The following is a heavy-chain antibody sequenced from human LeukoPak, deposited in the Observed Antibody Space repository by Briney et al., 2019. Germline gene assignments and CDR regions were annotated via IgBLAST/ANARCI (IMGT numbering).Heavy chain of an antibody. CDR3: ARHGDPRDGYNLDAFDI. CDR2: IYYSGST. CDR1: GGSISSSSYY. Sequence: SETLCLTCTVSGGSISSSSYYWGWIRQPPGKGLEWIGSIYYSGSTYYNPSLKSRVTISVDTSKNQFSLKLSSVTAADTAVYYCARHGDPRDGYNLDAFDIWGQGTMVTVSS. V-gene: IGHV4-39*01. D-gene: IGHD5-24*01. J-gene: IGHJ3*02.